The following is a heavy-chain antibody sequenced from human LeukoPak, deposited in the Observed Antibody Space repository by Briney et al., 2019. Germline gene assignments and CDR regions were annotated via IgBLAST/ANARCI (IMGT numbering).Heavy chain of an antibody. CDR3: ARSRSMVRGVQSH. D-gene: IGHD3-10*01. CDR2: INPNSGGT. CDR1: GYTFTGYY. J-gene: IGHJ4*02. Sequence: ASVKVSCKASGYTFTGYYMHWVRQAPGQGLEWMGWINPNSGGTNYAQKLQGRVTMTTDTSTSTAYMELRSLRSDDTAVYYCARSRSMVRGVQSHWGQGTLVTVSS. V-gene: IGHV1-2*02.